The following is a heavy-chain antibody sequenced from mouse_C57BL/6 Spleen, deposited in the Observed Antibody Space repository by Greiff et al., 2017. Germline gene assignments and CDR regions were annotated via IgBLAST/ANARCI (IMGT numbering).Heavy chain of an antibody. CDR2: INPSSGYT. CDR3: ASTAQATNY. V-gene: IGHV1-4*01. J-gene: IGHJ2*01. CDR1: GYTFTSYT. Sequence: VKLVESGAELARPGASVKMSCKASGYTFTSYTMHWVKQRPGQGLEWIGYINPSSGYTKYNQKFKDKATLTADKSSSTAYMQLSSLTSEDSAVYYCASTAQATNYWGQGTTLTVSS. D-gene: IGHD3-2*02.